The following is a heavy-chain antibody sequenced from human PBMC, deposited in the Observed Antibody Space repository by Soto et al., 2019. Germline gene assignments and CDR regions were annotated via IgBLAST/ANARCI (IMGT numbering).Heavy chain of an antibody. CDR2: INQDGSEK. D-gene: IGHD3-3*01. CDR1: GFTISNYY. CDR3: SGGLGWLVDY. Sequence: EVQLVESGGGLVQPGGSLRLSCVASGFTISNYYMNWVRQAPGKGLEWVANINQDGSEKYYADSVKGRFTISRDNAKNSLFLQMDSLRAEDTAVYYCSGGLGWLVDYWCQGIVVTVSS. V-gene: IGHV3-7*04. J-gene: IGHJ4*02.